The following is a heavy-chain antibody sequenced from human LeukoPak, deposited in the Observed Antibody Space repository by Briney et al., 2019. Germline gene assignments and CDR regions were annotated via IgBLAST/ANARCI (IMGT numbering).Heavy chain of an antibody. J-gene: IGHJ6*02. Sequence: EASVKVSCKASGYTFTGYYMHWVRQAPGQGLEWMGRINPNSGGTNYAQKFQGRVTMTRDTSISTAYMELSRLRSDDTAVYYCARGLSSGWPILFTHYYYYGMDVWGQGTTVTVSS. CDR2: INPNSGGT. V-gene: IGHV1-2*06. CDR1: GYTFTGYY. CDR3: ARGLSSGWPILFTHYYYYGMDV. D-gene: IGHD6-19*01.